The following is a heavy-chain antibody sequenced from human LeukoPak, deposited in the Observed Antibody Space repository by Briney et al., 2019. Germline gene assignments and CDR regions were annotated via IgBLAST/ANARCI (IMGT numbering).Heavy chain of an antibody. V-gene: IGHV3-11*01. CDR1: GFTFSDSY. Sequence: GGSLRLSCAASGFTFSDSYMSWIRQAPGKGLEWVSYISGSGNTKYYADSVKGRFTTSRDNAKNSLYLQMSSLRAEDTAVYYCARERGSSNTNYSDSWGQGTLVTVSS. CDR2: ISGSGNTK. D-gene: IGHD6-6*01. J-gene: IGHJ4*02. CDR3: ARERGSSNTNYSDS.